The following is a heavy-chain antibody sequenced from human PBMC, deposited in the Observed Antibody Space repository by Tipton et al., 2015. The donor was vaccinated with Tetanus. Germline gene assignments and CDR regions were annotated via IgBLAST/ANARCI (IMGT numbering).Heavy chain of an antibody. Sequence: VQLVQSGAEVKKPGESLQISCKGSGYNFTVHYIGWVRQMPGKGLEWMGIVYPGDSTTKYSPSFQGQVTISADRSITTAYLRWSSLKASDTAIYYCARRRTTTALANYFDSWGQGTQVTVSS. J-gene: IGHJ4*02. V-gene: IGHV5-51*01. D-gene: IGHD1-1*01. CDR1: GYNFTVHY. CDR2: VYPGDSTT. CDR3: ARRRTTTALANYFDS.